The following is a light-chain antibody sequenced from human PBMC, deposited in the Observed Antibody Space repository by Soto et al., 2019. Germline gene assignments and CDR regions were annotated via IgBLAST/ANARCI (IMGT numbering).Light chain of an antibody. Sequence: QSALTQPASVSGSPGQSITISCTGTSSDVGGYNYVSWYQQHPGKAPKLMIFEVTNRPSGVSNRFSGSKSGNTASLTISGLQAEDEADYYCSSYTSSSVLFGGGTKRTVL. V-gene: IGLV2-14*01. J-gene: IGLJ2*01. CDR2: EVT. CDR3: SSYTSSSVL. CDR1: SSDVGGYNY.